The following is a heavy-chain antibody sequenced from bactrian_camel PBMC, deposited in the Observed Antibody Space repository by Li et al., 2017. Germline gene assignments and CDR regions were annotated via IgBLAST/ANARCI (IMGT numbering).Heavy chain of an antibody. Sequence: VQLVESGGGLVQPGGSLRLSCAASGFTFSGYGMSWVRQAPGKGLEWASGIYAAGRDTYYEDSVKGRFAISRDNARNTLYLEMNSLKPEDTAMYYCAAGPTCGRIRRKEVDYWGRGTQVTVS. CDR1: GFTFSGYG. J-gene: IGHJ4*01. CDR2: IYAAGRDT. V-gene: IGHV3S6*01. CDR3: AAGPTCGRIRRKEVDY. D-gene: IGHD3*01.